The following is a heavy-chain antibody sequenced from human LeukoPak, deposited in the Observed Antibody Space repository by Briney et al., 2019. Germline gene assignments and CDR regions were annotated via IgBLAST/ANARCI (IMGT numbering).Heavy chain of an antibody. CDR3: ARGPGYCSSTSCYHYYYYGMDV. J-gene: IGHJ6*02. V-gene: IGHV1-69*13. Sequence: SVKVSCKASGGTLSSYAISWVRQAPGQGLEWMGGIIPTFGTANYAQKFQGRVTITADESTSTAYMELSSLRSEDTAVYYCARGPGYCSSTSCYHYYYYGMDVWGQGTTVTVSS. CDR2: IIPTFGTA. CDR1: GGTLSSYA. D-gene: IGHD2-2*01.